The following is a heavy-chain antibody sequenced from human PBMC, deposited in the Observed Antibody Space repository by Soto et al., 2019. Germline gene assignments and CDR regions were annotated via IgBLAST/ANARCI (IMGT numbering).Heavy chain of an antibody. CDR3: TTQFFLSSRKPPEDV. Sequence: GGSLRLSCEASGFTFGNYAMTWVRQGRGKGLERVSALSGSATNTYYADSVKGRFTISRDNSKNTMHLQMNSLRVDDTAVYYCTTQFFLSSRKPPEDVWGQGTPVTVSS. CDR1: GFTFGNYA. V-gene: IGHV3-23*01. CDR2: LSGSATNT. J-gene: IGHJ6*02.